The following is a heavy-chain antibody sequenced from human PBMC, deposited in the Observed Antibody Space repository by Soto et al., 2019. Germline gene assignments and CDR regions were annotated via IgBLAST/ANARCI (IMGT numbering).Heavy chain of an antibody. D-gene: IGHD3-22*01. CDR3: ARTSYDSSGTAADP. CDR1: GGSISSGNNY. J-gene: IGHJ5*02. CDR2: IYYSGST. Sequence: SETLSLTCTVSGGSISSGNNYWSWIRQHPGKGLEWTGYIYYSGSTYYNPSLKSRVTISVDTSKNQFSLKLSSVTAADTAVYYCARTSYDSSGTAADPWGQGTLVTVSS. V-gene: IGHV4-31*03.